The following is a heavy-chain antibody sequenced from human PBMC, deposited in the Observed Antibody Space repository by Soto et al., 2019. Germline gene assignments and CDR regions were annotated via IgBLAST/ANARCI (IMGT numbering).Heavy chain of an antibody. CDR3: ARGAGGEYRRVDP. J-gene: IGHJ5*02. V-gene: IGHV4-30-2*01. CDR1: GGSISSGGYS. Sequence: QLQLQESGSGLVKPSQTLSLTCAVSGGSISSGGYSWSWIRQPPGKGLEWIGYIYHSGSTYYNPALKSRVNISGDGSKNQCSLKLSSVTAAYTAVYYCARGAGGEYRRVDPWGQGTLVTVSS. D-gene: IGHD4-17*01. CDR2: IYHSGST.